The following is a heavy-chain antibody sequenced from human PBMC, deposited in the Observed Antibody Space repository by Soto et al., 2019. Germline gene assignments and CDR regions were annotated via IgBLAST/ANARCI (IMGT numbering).Heavy chain of an antibody. Sequence: LSLTCTVSGGSISSGGYYWSWIRQHPGKGPEWIGYIYYSGSTYYNPSLKSRVTISVDTSKNQFSLKLSSVTAADTAVYYCARLLRGGMDVWGQGTTVTVSS. D-gene: IGHD3-22*01. CDR3: ARLLRGGMDV. CDR2: IYYSGST. V-gene: IGHV4-31*03. CDR1: GGSISSGGYY. J-gene: IGHJ6*02.